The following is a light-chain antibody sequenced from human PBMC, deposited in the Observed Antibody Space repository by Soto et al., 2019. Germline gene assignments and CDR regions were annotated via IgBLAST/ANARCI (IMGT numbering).Light chain of an antibody. CDR1: QSISSW. CDR2: KAS. Sequence: DIQMTQSPSTLSASVGDRVTITCRASQSISSWLAWYQQKPGKAPKLLIYKASTLESAVPSRFSGRGSGTEFTLTINSLQPDDFATYYCQQYNSAPLTFGGGTKVEIK. J-gene: IGKJ4*01. V-gene: IGKV1-5*03. CDR3: QQYNSAPLT.